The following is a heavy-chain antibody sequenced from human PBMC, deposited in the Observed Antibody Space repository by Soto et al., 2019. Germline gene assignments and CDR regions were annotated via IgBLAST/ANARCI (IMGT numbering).Heavy chain of an antibody. V-gene: IGHV4-59*08. CDR1: GGSMSSYY. J-gene: IGHJ5*01. D-gene: IGHD2-2*01. CDR3: ARLGKYYQSLDS. CDR2: IYYSGST. Sequence: SETLSLTCTVSGGSMSSYYWSWIRQPPGKGLEWIGYIYYSGSTNYNPSLKSRVTMSLETSKSQFSLRLSSVTAADTAVYYCARLGKYYQSLDSWGPGSLVTVSS.